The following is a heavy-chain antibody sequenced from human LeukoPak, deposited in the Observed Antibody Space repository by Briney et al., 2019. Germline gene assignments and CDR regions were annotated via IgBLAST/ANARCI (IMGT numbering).Heavy chain of an antibody. Sequence: GGSLRLSCAASGFTFSGSAMHWVRQASGKGLEWVGRIRSKANSYATAYAASVKGRFTISRDDSKNTAYLQMNSLKTEDTAVYYCTRATPYGPVITLDAFDIWGQGTMVTVSS. D-gene: IGHD3-22*01. CDR3: TRATPYGPVITLDAFDI. J-gene: IGHJ3*02. V-gene: IGHV3-73*01. CDR1: GFTFSGSA. CDR2: IRSKANSYAT.